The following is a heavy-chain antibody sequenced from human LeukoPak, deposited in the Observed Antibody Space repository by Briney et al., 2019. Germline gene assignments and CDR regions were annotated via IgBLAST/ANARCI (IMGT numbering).Heavy chain of an antibody. J-gene: IGHJ4*02. V-gene: IGHV3-48*04. Sequence: GGSLRLSCAASGFTFSDYSMNWVRQAPGKGLEWVSYITGNSVTRFYADSVKGRFTTSRDNAKNSLYLQMNSLRAEDTAVYYCARVDASHWAFDYWGQGTLVTVSS. CDR1: GFTFSDYS. CDR3: ARVDASHWAFDY. CDR2: ITGNSVTR. D-gene: IGHD7-27*01.